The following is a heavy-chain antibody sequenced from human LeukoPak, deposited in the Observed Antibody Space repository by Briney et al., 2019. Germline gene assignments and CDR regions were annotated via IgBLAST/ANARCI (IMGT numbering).Heavy chain of an antibody. CDR3: AKMGRESGSYLRAVGLFDY. CDR1: GFTFSSYG. Sequence: PGGSLRLSCAASGFTFSSYGMHWVRQAPGKGLEWVAFIRYDGSNKYYADSVKGRFTISRDNSKNTLYLQMNSLRAEDTAVYYCAKMGRESGSYLRAVGLFDYWGQGTLVTVSS. CDR2: IRYDGSNK. J-gene: IGHJ4*02. V-gene: IGHV3-30*02. D-gene: IGHD1-26*01.